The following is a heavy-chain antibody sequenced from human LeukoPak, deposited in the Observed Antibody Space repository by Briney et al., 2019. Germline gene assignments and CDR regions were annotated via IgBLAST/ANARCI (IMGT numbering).Heavy chain of an antibody. CDR3: ARHNLYYYGSGSFGDWFDP. D-gene: IGHD3-10*01. V-gene: IGHV4-38-2*02. CDR1: GYSISSGYY. Sequence: SETLSLTCSVSGYSISSGYYWGWIRQPPGKGLEWIGEINHSGSTNYNPSLKSRVTISVDTSKNQFSLKLSSVTAADTAVYYCARHNLYYYGSGSFGDWFDPWGQGTLVTVSS. J-gene: IGHJ5*02. CDR2: INHSGST.